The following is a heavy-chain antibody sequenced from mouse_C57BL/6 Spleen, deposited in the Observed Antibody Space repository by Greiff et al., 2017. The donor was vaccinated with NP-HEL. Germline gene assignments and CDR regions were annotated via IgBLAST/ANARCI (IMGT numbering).Heavy chain of an antibody. CDR1: GFNIKDDY. Sequence: EVKLVESGAELVRPGASVKLSCTASGFNIKDDYMHWVKQRPEQGLEWIGWIDPENGDTEYASKFQGKATITADTSSNTAYLQLSSLTSEDTAVYYCTTSHYYGSSYGAMDYWGQGTSVTVSS. V-gene: IGHV14-4*01. J-gene: IGHJ4*01. CDR2: IDPENGDT. D-gene: IGHD1-1*01. CDR3: TTSHYYGSSYGAMDY.